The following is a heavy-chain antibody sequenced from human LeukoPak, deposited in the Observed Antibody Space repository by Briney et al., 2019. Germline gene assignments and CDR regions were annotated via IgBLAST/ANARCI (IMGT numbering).Heavy chain of an antibody. J-gene: IGHJ5*02. CDR2: IIPIFGTA. CDR3: ARVLTGDDWFDP. Sequence: ASVKVSCKASGGTFSSYAISWVRQAPGQGLEWMGGIIPIFGTANYAQKFQGRVTITADESTSTAYMELSSLRSEDTAVYYCARVLTGDDWFDPWGQGTLVTVSS. D-gene: IGHD7-27*01. CDR1: GGTFSSYA. V-gene: IGHV1-69*01.